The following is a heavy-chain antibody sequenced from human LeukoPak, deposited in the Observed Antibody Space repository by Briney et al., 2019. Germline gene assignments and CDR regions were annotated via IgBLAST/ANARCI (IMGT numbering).Heavy chain of an antibody. D-gene: IGHD5-18*01. Sequence: LGESLKISCKGSGYRFISYWMGWVRQMPGKGLEWMGIIYPGDSDTRYSPSFQGQVTISADKSISTAYLQWSSLKASDTAMYYCARQEGYSFAPDYWGQGTLVTVSS. CDR1: GYRFISYW. V-gene: IGHV5-51*01. CDR2: IYPGDSDT. J-gene: IGHJ4*02. CDR3: ARQEGYSFAPDY.